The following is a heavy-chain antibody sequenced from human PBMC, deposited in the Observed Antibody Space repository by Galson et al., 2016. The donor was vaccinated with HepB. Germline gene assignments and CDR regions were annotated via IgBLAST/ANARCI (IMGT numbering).Heavy chain of an antibody. V-gene: IGHV3-30*09. CDR1: GFTFSSHA. Sequence: SLRLSCAASGFTFSSHAMHWVRQAPGKGLEWLAVISFDGNNNFYMDSVKGRFALSRDNSKNTAFLQMNSLRVDDTGVYYCARGGNYQLPPLWGQGTLSPSLQ. D-gene: IGHD2-2*01. J-gene: IGHJ4*02. CDR2: ISFDGNNN. CDR3: ARGGNYQLPPL.